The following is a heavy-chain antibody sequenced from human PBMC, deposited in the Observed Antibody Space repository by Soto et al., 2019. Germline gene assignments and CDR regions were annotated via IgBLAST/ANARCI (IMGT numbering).Heavy chain of an antibody. CDR3: TREIYDFWSGYYY. J-gene: IGHJ4*02. V-gene: IGHV3-49*04. Sequence: GGSLRLSCTASGFTFGDYAMSWVRQAPGKGLEWVGFIRSKAYGGTTEYAASVKGRFTISRDDSKSIAYLQMNSLKTEDTAVYYCTREIYDFWSGYYYWGQGTLVTVSS. D-gene: IGHD3-3*01. CDR2: IRSKAYGGTT. CDR1: GFTFGDYA.